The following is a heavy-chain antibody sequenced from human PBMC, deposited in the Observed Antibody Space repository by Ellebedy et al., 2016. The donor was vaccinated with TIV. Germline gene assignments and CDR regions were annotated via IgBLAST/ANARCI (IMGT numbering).Heavy chain of an antibody. Sequence: GESLKISCVASGLSIGTHYMHWVRQAPGKGLVWVSYTNTDGVTSTYADFVKGRFTISRDNAKNTVFLQMNSLRVEDTAIYYCTRDRPHSWFDTWGQGTLVTVSS. D-gene: IGHD1-14*01. J-gene: IGHJ5*02. V-gene: IGHV3-74*01. CDR2: TNTDGVTS. CDR3: TRDRPHSWFDT. CDR1: GLSIGTHY.